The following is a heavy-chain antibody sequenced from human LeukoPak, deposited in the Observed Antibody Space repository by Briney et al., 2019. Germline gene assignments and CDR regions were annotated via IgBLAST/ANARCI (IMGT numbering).Heavy chain of an antibody. D-gene: IGHD2-2*01. CDR3: ARKIGYCSSTSCYGILYFDY. Sequence: PSETLSLTCTVSGGSISSSSYYWGWIRQPPGTGREWIGSIYYSGSTYYNPSLKSRVTISVDTSKNQFSLKLSSVTAADTAVYYCARKIGYCSSTSCYGILYFDYWGQGTLVTVSS. CDR2: IYYSGST. J-gene: IGHJ4*02. CDR1: GGSISSSSYY. V-gene: IGHV4-39*01.